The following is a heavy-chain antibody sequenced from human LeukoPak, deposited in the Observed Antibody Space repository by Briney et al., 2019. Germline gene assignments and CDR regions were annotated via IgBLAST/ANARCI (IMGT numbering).Heavy chain of an antibody. Sequence: GASVKVSCKASGYTFTGYYMHWVRQAPGQGLEWMGWINPNSGGTNYAQKFQGRVTMTRDTSISTAYMELSRLRSDDTAVYYCARARSVAGTGLLSNWGQGTLVTVSS. J-gene: IGHJ4*02. CDR1: GYTFTGYY. CDR2: INPNSGGT. D-gene: IGHD6-19*01. V-gene: IGHV1-2*02. CDR3: ARARSVAGTGLLSN.